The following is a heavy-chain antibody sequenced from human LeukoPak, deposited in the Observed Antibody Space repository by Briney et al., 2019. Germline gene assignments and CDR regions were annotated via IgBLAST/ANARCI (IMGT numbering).Heavy chain of an antibody. Sequence: ASETLSLTCTVSGGSISSGSYYWSWIRQPAGKGLEWIGRIYTSGSTNYNPSLKSRVTISVDTSKNQFSLKLSSVTAADTAVYYCARDSVDTAMVNGFDPWGQGTLVTLSS. D-gene: IGHD5-18*01. V-gene: IGHV4-61*02. CDR3: ARDSVDTAMVNGFDP. CDR2: IYTSGST. CDR1: GGSISSGSYY. J-gene: IGHJ5*02.